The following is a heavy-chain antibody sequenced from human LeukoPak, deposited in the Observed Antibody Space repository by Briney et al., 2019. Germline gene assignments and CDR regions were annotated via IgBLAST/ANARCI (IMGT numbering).Heavy chain of an antibody. Sequence: SETLSLTCAVSGGSISSSSYYWGWIRQPPGKGLEWIGEINHSGSTNYNPSLKSRVTISVDTSKNQFSLKLSSVTAADTAVYYCARVPPNDREDYFDYWGQGTLVTVSS. CDR2: INHSGST. V-gene: IGHV4-39*07. CDR3: ARVPPNDREDYFDY. CDR1: GGSISSSSYY. J-gene: IGHJ4*02.